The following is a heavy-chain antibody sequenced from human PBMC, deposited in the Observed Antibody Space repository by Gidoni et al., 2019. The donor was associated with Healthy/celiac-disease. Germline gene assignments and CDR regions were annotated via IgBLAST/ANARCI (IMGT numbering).Heavy chain of an antibody. CDR3: AKGGSGWYEEAFDY. J-gene: IGHJ4*02. CDR1: GGTFSSYA. D-gene: IGHD6-19*01. V-gene: IGHV1-69*01. CDR2: IIPIFGTA. Sequence: QVQRVQSGAEVKTPGSSVKVSCKASGGTFSSYAISWVRQAPGQGLEWMGGIIPIFGTANYAQKFQGRVTITADESTSTAYMELSSLRSEDTGVYYCAKGGSGWYEEAFDYWGQGTLVTVSS.